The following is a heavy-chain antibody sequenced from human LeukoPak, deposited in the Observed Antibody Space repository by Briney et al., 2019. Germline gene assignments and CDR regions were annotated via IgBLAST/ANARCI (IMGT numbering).Heavy chain of an antibody. V-gene: IGHV4-34*01. D-gene: IGHD2-2*01. J-gene: IGHJ6*02. Sequence: KSSETLSLTCAVYGGSFSGYYWSWIRQPPGKGLEWIGEINHSGSTNYNPSLKGRVTISVDTSKNQFSLKLSSVTAADTAVYYCARGRTWDIVVVPALDGMDVWGQGTTVTVSS. CDR2: INHSGST. CDR1: GGSFSGYY. CDR3: ARGRTWDIVVVPALDGMDV.